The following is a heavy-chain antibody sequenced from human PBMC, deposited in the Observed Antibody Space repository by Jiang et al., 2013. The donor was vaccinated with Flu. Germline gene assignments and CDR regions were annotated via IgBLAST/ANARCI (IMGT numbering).Heavy chain of an antibody. V-gene: IGHV2-70*01. CDR2: IDWDDDK. CDR3: ARITYDSSGYYHSEFDY. CDR1: GFSLSTSGMC. Sequence: TLTLTCTFSGFSLSTSGMCVSWIRQPPGKALEWLALIDWDDDKYYSTSLKTRLTISKDTSKNQVVLTMTNMDPVDTATYYCARITYDSSGYYHSEFDYWGQGTLVTVSS. D-gene: IGHD3-22*01. J-gene: IGHJ4*02.